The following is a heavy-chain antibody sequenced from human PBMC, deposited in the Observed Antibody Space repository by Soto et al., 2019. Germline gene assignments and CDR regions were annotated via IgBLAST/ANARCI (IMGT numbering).Heavy chain of an antibody. CDR3: ARGWGRIFDY. J-gene: IGHJ4*02. CDR1: GGSFSGYY. Sequence: PSETLSLTCAVYGGSFSGYYWNWIRQPPGKGLEWIGEINHSGSTNYSPSLKSRVTISVDTSKNQFSLKLSSVTAADTAVYYCARGWGRIFDYWGQGTLVTVSS. V-gene: IGHV4-34*01. D-gene: IGHD7-27*01. CDR2: INHSGST.